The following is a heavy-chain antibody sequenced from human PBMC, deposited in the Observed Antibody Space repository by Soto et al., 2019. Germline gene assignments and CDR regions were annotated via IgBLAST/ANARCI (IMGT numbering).Heavy chain of an antibody. CDR3: ARAIRFLEWYTSTSNWFDP. J-gene: IGHJ5*02. V-gene: IGHV4-31*03. CDR1: GGSISSGGYY. Sequence: SETLSLTCTVSGGSISSGGYYWSWIRQHPGKGLEWIGYIYYSGSTYYNPSLKSRVTISVDTSKIQFSLKLSSVTAADRAVYYYARAIRFLEWYTSTSNWFDPWGQGTLVTVSS. CDR2: IYYSGST. D-gene: IGHD3-3*01.